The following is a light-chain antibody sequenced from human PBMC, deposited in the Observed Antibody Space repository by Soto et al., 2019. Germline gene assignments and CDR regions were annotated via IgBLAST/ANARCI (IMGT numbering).Light chain of an antibody. CDR1: QGISSY. CDR3: LQHNSYTLT. Sequence: AIRMTHSPSSLSASTGYRFNITCRASQGISSYLAWFQQKPGRPPKLLMSATSTLQSDVPSRLRGSGSGTELTLTISSLKSEDFETYYCLQHNSYTLTFGGGTKVDIK. V-gene: IGKV1-8*01. CDR2: ATS. J-gene: IGKJ4*01.